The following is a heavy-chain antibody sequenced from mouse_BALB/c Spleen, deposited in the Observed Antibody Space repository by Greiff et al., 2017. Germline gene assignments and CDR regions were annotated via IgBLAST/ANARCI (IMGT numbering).Heavy chain of an antibody. Sequence: QVQLKESGPGLVQPSQSLSITCTVSGFSLTSYGVHWVRQSPGKGLEWLGVIWSGGSTDYNAAFISRLSISKDNSKSQVFFKMNSLQANDTAIYYCASRNYYGSSYYRYDAMDYWGQGTSVTVSS. D-gene: IGHD1-1*01. V-gene: IGHV2-2*02. CDR3: ASRNYYGSSYYRYDAMDY. CDR1: GFSLTSYG. CDR2: IWSGGST. J-gene: IGHJ4*01.